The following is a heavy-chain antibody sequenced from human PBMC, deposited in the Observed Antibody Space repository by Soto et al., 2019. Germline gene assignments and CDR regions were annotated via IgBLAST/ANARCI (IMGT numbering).Heavy chain of an antibody. J-gene: IGHJ5*02. Sequence: SETLSLTCTVSGGSVSSGDYYWSWIRQPPGKGLEWIGYIYYSGNTNYNPSLKSRVIISVDTSKNLFSLKLTSVTAADTAVYYCARIPVDTSMIYWLDPWGQGTLVTVPQ. CDR2: IYYSGNT. CDR3: ARIPVDTSMIYWLDP. D-gene: IGHD5-18*01. V-gene: IGHV4-61*08. CDR1: GGSVSSGDYY.